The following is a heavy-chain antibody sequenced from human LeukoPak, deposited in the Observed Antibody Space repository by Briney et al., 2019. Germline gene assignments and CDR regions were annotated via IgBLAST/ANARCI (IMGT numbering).Heavy chain of an antibody. V-gene: IGHV1-2*02. D-gene: IGHD1-26*01. CDR1: GGTFSSYA. Sequence: ASVKVSCKASGGTFSSYAISWVRQAPGQGLEWMGWINPNSGGTNYAQKFQGRVTMTRDTSISTAYMELSRLRSDDTAVYYCALVGATMIFDYWGQGTLVTVSS. CDR2: INPNSGGT. CDR3: ALVGATMIFDY. J-gene: IGHJ4*02.